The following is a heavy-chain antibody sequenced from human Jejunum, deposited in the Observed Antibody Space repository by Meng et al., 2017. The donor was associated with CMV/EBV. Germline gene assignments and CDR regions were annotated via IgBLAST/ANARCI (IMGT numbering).Heavy chain of an antibody. CDR3: ARARVPAAPNYDY. CDR2: IYYSGIN. J-gene: IGHJ4*02. V-gene: IGHV4-59*01. Sequence: VSGGSISSYYWSWIRQPPGKGLEWVGYIYYSGINNYNPSLKSRVTISVDTSKNQFSLKLTSVTAADTAVYYCARARVPAAPNYDYWGQGTRVTVSS. D-gene: IGHD2-2*01. CDR1: GGSISSYY.